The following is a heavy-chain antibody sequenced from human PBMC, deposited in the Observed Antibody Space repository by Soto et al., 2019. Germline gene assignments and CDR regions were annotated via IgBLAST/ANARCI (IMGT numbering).Heavy chain of an antibody. Sequence: SETLSLTSTVSGGYISNYYWRWIRQTPGKVLEWIGYIYYSGSTNYNPSLNSRVTISVDTSKNQFSPKLSSVTAADTALYYCASTDYYDSSGPTFAYWGQGTLVTVSS. CDR1: GGYISNYY. V-gene: IGHV4-59*01. D-gene: IGHD3-22*01. J-gene: IGHJ4*02. CDR3: ASTDYYDSSGPTFAY. CDR2: IYYSGST.